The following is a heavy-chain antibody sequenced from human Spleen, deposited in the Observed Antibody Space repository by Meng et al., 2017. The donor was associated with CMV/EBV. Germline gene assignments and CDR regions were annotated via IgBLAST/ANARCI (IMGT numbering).Heavy chain of an antibody. J-gene: IGHJ4*02. CDR3: ARDGRGSGSYGVFDY. CDR1: GYTFTGYY. V-gene: IGHV1-69*05. CDR2: IIPIFGTA. Sequence: SVKVSCKASGYTFTGYYMHWVRQAPGQGLEWMGGIIPIFGTANYAQKFQGRVTITTDESTSTAYMELSSLRSEDTAVYYCARDGRGSGSYGVFDYWGQGTLVTVSS. D-gene: IGHD1-26*01.